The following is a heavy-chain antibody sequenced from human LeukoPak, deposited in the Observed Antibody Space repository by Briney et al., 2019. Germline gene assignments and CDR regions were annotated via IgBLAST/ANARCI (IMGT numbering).Heavy chain of an antibody. CDR3: ARESYCSSTSCYSMSGFDP. V-gene: IGHV1-18*01. D-gene: IGHD2-2*01. CDR2: ISAYNRNT. CDR1: GGTFSSYA. Sequence: ASVKVSCKASGGTFSSYAISWVRQAPGQGLEWMRWISAYNRNTNYAQKLQGRVTMTTDTSTSTAYMELRSLRSDDTAVYYCARESYCSSTSCYSMSGFDPRGQGTLVTVSS. J-gene: IGHJ5*02.